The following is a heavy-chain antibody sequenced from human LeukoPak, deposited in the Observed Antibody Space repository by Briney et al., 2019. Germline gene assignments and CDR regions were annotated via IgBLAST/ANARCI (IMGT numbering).Heavy chain of an antibody. V-gene: IGHV4-61*01. CDR3: ARVQTDTAMVPTFDY. CDR2: IYYSGST. CDR1: GGSVSSGSYY. J-gene: IGHJ4*02. D-gene: IGHD5-18*01. Sequence: SETLSLTCTVSGGSVSSGSYYWGWIRQPPGKGLEWIGYIYYSGSTNYNPSLKSRVTISVDTSKNQFSLKLSSATAADTAVYYCARVQTDTAMVPTFDYWGQGTLVTVSS.